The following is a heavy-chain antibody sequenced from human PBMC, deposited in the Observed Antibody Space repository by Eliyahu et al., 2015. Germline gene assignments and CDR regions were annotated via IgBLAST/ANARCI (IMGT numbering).Heavy chain of an antibody. CDR2: ISDTGGDT. CDR3: AIRYYAYFFDY. CDR1: GFPFSRYD. Sequence: EVQLSESGGGSVQPGGSLRVSXXXSGFPFSRYDMGWVRQAPGKGLXWVSGISDTGGDTYYADSVKGRFTISRDNSENILYLQMNSLRAEDTAVYYCAIRYYAYFFDYWGQGTLVTVSS. D-gene: IGHD3-16*01. J-gene: IGHJ4*02. V-gene: IGHV3-23*01.